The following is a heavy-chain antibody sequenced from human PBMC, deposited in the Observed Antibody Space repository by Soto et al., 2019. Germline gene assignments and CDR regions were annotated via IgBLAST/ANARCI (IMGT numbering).Heavy chain of an antibody. CDR2: SIPIFGTA. V-gene: IGHV1-69*06. Sequence: PVKVSCKASGGTFSSYAISWVRQAPGQGLEWMGGSIPIFGTANYAQKFQGRVTITADKSTSTAYTELSSLRSEDTAVYYCARDSDYDILTGYVYWGQGTLVTVSS. J-gene: IGHJ4*02. CDR3: ARDSDYDILTGYVY. CDR1: GGTFSSYA. D-gene: IGHD3-9*01.